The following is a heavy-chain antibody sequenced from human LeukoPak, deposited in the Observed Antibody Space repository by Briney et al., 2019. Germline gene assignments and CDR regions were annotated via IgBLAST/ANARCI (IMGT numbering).Heavy chain of an antibody. J-gene: IGHJ4*02. V-gene: IGHV3-21*06. D-gene: IGHD5-18*01. CDR2: IFPSGGEI. Sequence: PGGSLRLSCAASGFTFSTFAMLWVRQPRGKGLEWVSSIFPSGGEIHYADSVRGRFTISRDNVRNSLFLQMNSLSAEDTAVYYCARVYSDGIYWGQGTLVTVSS. CDR1: GFTFSTFA. CDR3: ARVYSDGIY.